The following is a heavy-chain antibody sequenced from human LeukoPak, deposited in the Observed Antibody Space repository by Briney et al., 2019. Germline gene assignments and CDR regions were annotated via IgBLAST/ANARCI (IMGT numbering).Heavy chain of an antibody. J-gene: IGHJ3*02. CDR2: IIPIFGIA. Sequence: SVKVSCKASGGTFSSYAISWVRQAPGQGLEWMGRIIPIFGIANYAQKFQGRVTITADESTSTAYMELSSLRSEDTAVYYCARYIFVGYYDSKGAFDIWGQGTMVTVSS. D-gene: IGHD3-22*01. CDR3: ARYIFVGYYDSKGAFDI. CDR1: GGTFSSYA. V-gene: IGHV1-69*13.